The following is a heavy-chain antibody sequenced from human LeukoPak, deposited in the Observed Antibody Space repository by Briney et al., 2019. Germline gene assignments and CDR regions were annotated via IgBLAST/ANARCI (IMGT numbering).Heavy chain of an antibody. D-gene: IGHD2-2*01. CDR2: IRYDGSNK. CDR1: GFTFSSYG. Sequence: PGGSLRLSCAASGFTFSSYGMHWVRQAPGKGLEWVAFIRYDGSNKYYADSVKGRFTISRDNSKNTLYLQMNSLRAEDTAVYYCAKDQAYSSTSPDAFDIWGQGTVVTVSS. CDR3: AKDQAYSSTSPDAFDI. V-gene: IGHV3-30*02. J-gene: IGHJ3*02.